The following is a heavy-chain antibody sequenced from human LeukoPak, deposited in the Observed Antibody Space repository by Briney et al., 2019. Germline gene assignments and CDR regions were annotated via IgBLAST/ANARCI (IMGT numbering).Heavy chain of an antibody. V-gene: IGHV4-59*01. CDR3: ARDLRYYDSSPFSGYYYYMDV. J-gene: IGHJ6*03. Sequence: SETLSLTCTVSGGSISNKYWSWIRQPPGKGLEWIGYIYYSGSTNYNPSLKSRVTILVDTSKNQFSLKLSSVTAADTAVYYCARDLRYYDSSPFSGYYYYMDVWGKGTTVTVSS. CDR1: GGSISNKY. CDR2: IYYSGST. D-gene: IGHD3-22*01.